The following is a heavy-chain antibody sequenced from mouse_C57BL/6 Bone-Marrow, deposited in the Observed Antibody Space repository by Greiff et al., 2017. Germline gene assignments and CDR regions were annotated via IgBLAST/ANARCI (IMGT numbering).Heavy chain of an antibody. CDR3: TRDKSYYSNHYYAMDY. CDR1: GFTFSSYA. CDR2: ISSGGDYI. J-gene: IGHJ4*01. V-gene: IGHV5-9-1*02. Sequence: EVQVVESGEGLVKPGGSLKLSCAASGFTFSSYAMSWVRQTPEKRLEWVAYISSGGDYIYYADTVKGRFTISRDNARNTLYLQMSSLKSEDTAMYYCTRDKSYYSNHYYAMDYWGQGTSVTVSS. D-gene: IGHD2-5*01.